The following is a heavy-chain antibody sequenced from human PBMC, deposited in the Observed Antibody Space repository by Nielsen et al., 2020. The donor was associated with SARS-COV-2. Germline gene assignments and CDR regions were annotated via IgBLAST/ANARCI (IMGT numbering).Heavy chain of an antibody. CDR2: IYYSGST. V-gene: IGHV4-31*02. CDR3: ARAPLSAEFDY. J-gene: IGHJ4*02. D-gene: IGHD3-16*02. Sequence: WIRQPPGKGLEWIGYIYYSGSTYYNPSLKSRVTISVDTSKNQSSLKLSSVTAADTAVYYCARAPLSAEFDYWGQGTLVTVSS.